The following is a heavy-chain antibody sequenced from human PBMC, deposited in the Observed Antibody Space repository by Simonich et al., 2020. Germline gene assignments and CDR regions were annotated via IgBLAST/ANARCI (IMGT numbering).Heavy chain of an antibody. J-gene: IGHJ3*02. CDR3: TRHLGIGAFDI. D-gene: IGHD7-27*01. CDR1: GFTFGDYA. Sequence: EVQLVESGGGLVQPGRSLRLSCTASGFTFGDYAMSWVRQAPGKGLEWVGFIRSKAYGVTTEYAASVKGRFTISRDDSKSIAYLQMNSLKTEDTAVYYCTRHLGIGAFDIWGQGTMVTVSS. CDR2: IRSKAYGVTT. V-gene: IGHV3-49*04.